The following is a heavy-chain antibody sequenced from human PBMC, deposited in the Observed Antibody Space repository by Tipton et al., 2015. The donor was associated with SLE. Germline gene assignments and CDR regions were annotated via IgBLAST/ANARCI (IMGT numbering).Heavy chain of an antibody. J-gene: IGHJ4*02. D-gene: IGHD6-19*01. CDR1: GFTFGDYA. V-gene: IGHV3-49*04. CDR2: IRSKAYGGTT. Sequence: SLRLSCTASGFTFGDYAMSWVRQAPGKGLEWVGFIRSKAYGGTTEYAASVKGRFTISRDDSKSIAYLQMNSLKTEDTAVYYCTRDRGCSGWYAYWGQGTLVTVSS. CDR3: TRDRGCSGWYAY.